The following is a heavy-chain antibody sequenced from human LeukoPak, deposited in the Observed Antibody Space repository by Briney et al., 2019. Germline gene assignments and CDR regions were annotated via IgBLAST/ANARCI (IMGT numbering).Heavy chain of an antibody. CDR2: INPNSGGT. D-gene: IGHD3-22*01. CDR1: GYTFTGYY. Sequence: ASVKVSCKSSGYTFTGYYMHWVRQAPGQGLEGMGWINPNSGGTNYAQKFQGRVTMTRDTSISTAYMELRRLRSDDTAVYYCARDVRYYYDSSGYLFDYWGQGTLVTVSS. V-gene: IGHV1-2*02. J-gene: IGHJ4*02. CDR3: ARDVRYYYDSSGYLFDY.